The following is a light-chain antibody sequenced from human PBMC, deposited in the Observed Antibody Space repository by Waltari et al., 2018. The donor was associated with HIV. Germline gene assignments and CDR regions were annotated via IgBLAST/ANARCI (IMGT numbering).Light chain of an antibody. V-gene: IGLV1-44*01. CDR1: SSNFGSNT. J-gene: IGLJ3*02. Sequence: QSVLPQPPSASGTPGQSVTIPCSGRSSNFGSNTVNWYQQFPGTAPKLLIYINSQRPSGVPDRFSGSKSGTSASLAISGLQSEDEAVYYCAAWDDSLDGWVFGGGTNLTVL. CDR2: INS. CDR3: AAWDDSLDGWV.